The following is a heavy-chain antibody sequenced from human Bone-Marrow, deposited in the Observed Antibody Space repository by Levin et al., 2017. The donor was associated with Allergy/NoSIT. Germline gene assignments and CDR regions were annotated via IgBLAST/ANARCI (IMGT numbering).Heavy chain of an antibody. J-gene: IGHJ4*02. CDR3: ARGHQAGDY. CDR1: GFTFSSYA. V-gene: IGHV3-48*01. CDR2: ISSSGSAI. Sequence: GGSLRLSCAASGFTFSSYAMNWVRQTPGKGLEWVSYISSSGSAISYADSLKGRFTISRDNAKNPLYLQMNSLRAEDTAVYYCARGHQAGDYWGQGTLVTVSS.